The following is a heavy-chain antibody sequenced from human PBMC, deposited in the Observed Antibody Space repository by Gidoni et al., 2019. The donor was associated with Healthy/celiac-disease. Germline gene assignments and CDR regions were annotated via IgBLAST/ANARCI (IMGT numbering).Heavy chain of an antibody. CDR1: GGSISRSY. V-gene: IGHV4-59*01. CDR2: IYYSGST. D-gene: IGHD6-13*01. CDR3: ARLPRWGDSSSWGDDY. J-gene: IGHJ4*02. Sequence: QVQLQESGPGLVKPSETLSLTCTVSGGSISRSYWSWIRQPPGKGLEWIGYIYYSGSTNYNPSRKSRVTISVDTSKNQFSLKLSSVTAADTAVYYCARLPRWGDSSSWGDDYWGQGTLVTVSS.